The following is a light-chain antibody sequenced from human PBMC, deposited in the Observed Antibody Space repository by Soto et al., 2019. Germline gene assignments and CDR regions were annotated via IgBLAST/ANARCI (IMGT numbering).Light chain of an antibody. J-gene: IGKJ2*01. CDR3: QQDGSSPYT. Sequence: EIVLTQSPGTLSLSPGERATLSCRASQSVSSSYLAWHQQKPGQAPRLLIYDASSRATGIPDRFSGSGSGTDFTLTIRRLEPEDFVVYYCQQDGSSPYTFGQGTKLEIK. CDR1: QSVSSSY. CDR2: DAS. V-gene: IGKV3-20*01.